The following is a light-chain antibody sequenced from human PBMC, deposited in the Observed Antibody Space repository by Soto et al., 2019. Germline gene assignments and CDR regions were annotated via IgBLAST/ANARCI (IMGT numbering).Light chain of an antibody. CDR2: DNN. J-gene: IGLJ1*01. V-gene: IGLV1-51*01. CDR1: SSNIGSNN. Sequence: QSVLTQPPSASGTPGQNVTISCSGSSSNIGSNNVNWYQLLPGAAPKLLIYDNNKRPSEIPDRFSGSKSGTSATLGITGLQTGDEADYYCGTWDRSLSAGVFGTGTKLTVL. CDR3: GTWDRSLSAGV.